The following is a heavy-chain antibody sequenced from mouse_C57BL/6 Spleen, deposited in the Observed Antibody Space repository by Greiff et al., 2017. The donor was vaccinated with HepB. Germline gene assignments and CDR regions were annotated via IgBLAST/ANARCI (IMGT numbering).Heavy chain of an antibody. D-gene: IGHD2-3*01. CDR3: AREGYEGGSYFDY. V-gene: IGHV1-80*01. CDR2: IYPGDGDT. Sequence: QVQLQQSGAELVKPGASVKISCKASGYAFSSYWMNWVKQRPGKGLEWIGQIYPGDGDTNYNGKFKGKATLTADKSSSTAYMQLSSLTSEDSAVYFCAREGYEGGSYFDYWGQGTTLTVSS. CDR1: GYAFSSYW. J-gene: IGHJ2*01.